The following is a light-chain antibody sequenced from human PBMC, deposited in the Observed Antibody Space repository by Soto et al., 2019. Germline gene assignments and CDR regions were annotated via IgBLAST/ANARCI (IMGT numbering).Light chain of an antibody. Sequence: DIQMTQSPSTLSASVGDRATITCRASQIINTWLAWYQQKPGKAPKLLIYRASNLVSGVPSRFSGSGSGTEFTLTSSSLQPDDFSVYYCQQYETYSGTFGPGTKVDL. CDR2: RAS. CDR1: QIINTW. J-gene: IGKJ3*01. V-gene: IGKV1-5*03. CDR3: QQYETYSGT.